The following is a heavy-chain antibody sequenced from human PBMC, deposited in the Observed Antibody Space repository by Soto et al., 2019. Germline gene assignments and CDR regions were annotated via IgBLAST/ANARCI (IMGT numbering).Heavy chain of an antibody. V-gene: IGHV3-9*01. CDR2: ISWNGGDI. CDR3: AKSWSITGTLPDY. CDR1: GFTFDDYA. Sequence: EVQLVESGGGLVQPGRSLRLSCAASGFTFDDYAMHWVRQAPGKGLEWVSGISWNGGDIGYADSVEGRFTISRDNAKNSLYLQMNSLRTEDTALYYCAKSWSITGTLPDYWGQGTLVTVSS. J-gene: IGHJ4*02. D-gene: IGHD1-20*01.